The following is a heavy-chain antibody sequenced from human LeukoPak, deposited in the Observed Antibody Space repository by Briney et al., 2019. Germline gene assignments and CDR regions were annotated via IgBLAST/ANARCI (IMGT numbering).Heavy chain of an antibody. D-gene: IGHD3-10*01. J-gene: IGHJ4*02. Sequence: QPGGSLRLSCAASGFTSSSYGMHWVRQAPGKGLEWVAFIRYDGSNKYYADSVKVRFTISRDNSKNTLYLQMNSLRAEDTAVYYCASLWFGELFGHYWGQGTLVTVSS. CDR2: IRYDGSNK. V-gene: IGHV3-30*02. CDR1: GFTSSSYG. CDR3: ASLWFGELFGHY.